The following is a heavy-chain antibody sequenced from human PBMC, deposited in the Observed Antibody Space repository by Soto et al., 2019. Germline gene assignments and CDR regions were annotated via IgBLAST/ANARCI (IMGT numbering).Heavy chain of an antibody. CDR2: IYHSGST. CDR3: ARGRFFITIFGVPHIGGWFDP. CDR1: CGSIISGGYS. Sequence: SETLSLTCAFSCGSIISGGYSWSWIRQPPGKGLEWIGYIYHSGSTYYNPSLKSRVTISVDRSKNQFSLKLSSVTAADTAVYYCARGRFFITIFGVPHIGGWFDPWGQGTLVTAPQ. J-gene: IGHJ5*02. V-gene: IGHV4-30-2*01. D-gene: IGHD3-3*01.